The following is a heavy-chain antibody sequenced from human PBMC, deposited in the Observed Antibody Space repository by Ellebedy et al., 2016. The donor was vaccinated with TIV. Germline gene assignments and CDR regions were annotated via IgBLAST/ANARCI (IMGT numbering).Heavy chain of an antibody. CDR1: GFTFSSYA. D-gene: IGHD3-10*01. CDR3: ARDGRFGELFYFDY. CDR2: ISYDGSNK. Sequence: GESLKISCAASGFTFSSYAMHWVRQAPGKGLEWVAVISYDGSNKYYADSVKGRFTISRDNSKNTLYLQMNSLRAEDTAVYYCARDGRFGELFYFDYWGQGTLVTVSS. V-gene: IGHV3-30*01. J-gene: IGHJ4*02.